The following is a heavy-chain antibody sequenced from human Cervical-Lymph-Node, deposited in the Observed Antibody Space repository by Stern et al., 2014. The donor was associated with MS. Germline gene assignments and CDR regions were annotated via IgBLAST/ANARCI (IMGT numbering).Heavy chain of an antibody. D-gene: IGHD6-19*01. CDR3: VRKGYASGWYGYFDY. J-gene: IGHJ4*02. CDR1: GYTFTSYG. Sequence: QVQLVESEAEVKKPGASVKVSCKTSGYTFTSYGLSWVRQAPGQGLEWMGWISPHNGNTHYAPTLQGRVTMTIDTSTTTAYMELRSLRSDDTAVYYCVRKGYASGWYGYFDYWGQGTLVTVSS. V-gene: IGHV1-18*01. CDR2: ISPHNGNT.